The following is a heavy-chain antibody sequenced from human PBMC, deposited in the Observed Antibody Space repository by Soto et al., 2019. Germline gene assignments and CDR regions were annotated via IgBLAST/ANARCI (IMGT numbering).Heavy chain of an antibody. V-gene: IGHV4-59*01. D-gene: IGHD3-9*01. CDR3: ARDGNYDILTGWGTMYNWFDP. CDR2: IYYSGST. J-gene: IGHJ5*02. CDR1: GGSISSYY. Sequence: QVQLQESGPGLVKPSETLSLTCTVSGGSISSYYWSWIRQPPGKGLEWIGYIYYSGSTNYNPSLKSRVTMSVDTSQNQFSLKLSSVTAADTAVYYCARDGNYDILTGWGTMYNWFDPWGQGTLVTVSS.